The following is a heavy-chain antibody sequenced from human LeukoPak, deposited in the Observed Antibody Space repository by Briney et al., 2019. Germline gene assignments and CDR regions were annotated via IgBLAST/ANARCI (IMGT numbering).Heavy chain of an antibody. D-gene: IGHD3-10*01. CDR1: GFTFSSYA. V-gene: IGHV3-30-3*01. CDR2: ISYDGSNK. J-gene: IGHJ3*02. Sequence: GGSLRLSCAASGFTFSSYAMHWVRQAPGKGLEWVAVISYDGSNKYYADSVKGRFTISRDNSKNTLYLQMNSLRAEDTAVYYCARDRGDMVRGVTGAFDIWGQGTMVTVSS. CDR3: ARDRGDMVRGVTGAFDI.